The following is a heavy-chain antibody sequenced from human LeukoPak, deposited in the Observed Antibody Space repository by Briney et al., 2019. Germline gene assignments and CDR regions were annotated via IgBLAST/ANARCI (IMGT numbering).Heavy chain of an antibody. CDR2: IDGSGDKT. CDR1: GFTFSAYA. J-gene: IGHJ4*02. D-gene: IGHD3-3*01. CDR3: AKGSPTYYDFWSGYSHFDY. V-gene: IGHV3-23*01. Sequence: GGSLRLSCITSGFTFSAYAMTWVRQAPGQGLEWISSIDGSGDKTYYADSVKGRFTISRDNSKNTLYLQMNSLRAEDTAVYYCAKGSPTYYDFWSGYSHFDYWGQGTLVTVSS.